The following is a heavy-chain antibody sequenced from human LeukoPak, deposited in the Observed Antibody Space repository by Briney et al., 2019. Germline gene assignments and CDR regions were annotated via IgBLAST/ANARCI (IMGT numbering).Heavy chain of an antibody. CDR1: GYTFTGYY. D-gene: IGHD2-2*01. CDR3: ARDSYCSSTSCYRESYYGMGV. Sequence: ASVKVSCKASGYTFTGYYMHWVRQAPGQGLEWMGWINPNSGGTNYAQKFQGRVTMTRDTSISTAYMELSRLRSDDTAVYYCARDSYCSSTSCYRESYYGMGVWGQGTTVTVSS. J-gene: IGHJ6*02. CDR2: INPNSGGT. V-gene: IGHV1-2*02.